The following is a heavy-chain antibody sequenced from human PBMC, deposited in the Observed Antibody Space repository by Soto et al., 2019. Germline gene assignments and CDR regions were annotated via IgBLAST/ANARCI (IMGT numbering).Heavy chain of an antibody. V-gene: IGHV1-8*01. D-gene: IGHD6-13*01. Sequence: QVQLVQSGAEVKKPGASVKVSCKASGYTFTSYDINWVRQATGQGLEWMGWMNPNSGNTGYAQKFQSRATLTRNTPMSTAHTALSSLRSEDTGVYYCARETSAAGTGWCDPWGQGTVVSVPS. J-gene: IGHJ5*02. CDR1: GYTFTSYD. CDR2: MNPNSGNT. CDR3: ARETSAAGTGWCDP.